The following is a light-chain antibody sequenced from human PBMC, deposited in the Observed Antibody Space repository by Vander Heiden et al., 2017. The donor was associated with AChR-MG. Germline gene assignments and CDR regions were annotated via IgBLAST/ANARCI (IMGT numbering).Light chain of an antibody. V-gene: IGLV1-44*01. CDR3: AAWDDSLNGWV. Sequence: QSVLTQPPSASGTPGQRVTISCSVSSSNIGSNTVNWYQQLPGTAPKLLIYSNNQRPSGVPDRFSGSKSGTSASLAIGGLQSEDEADYYCAAWDDSLNGWVFGGGTKLTVL. J-gene: IGLJ3*02. CDR1: SSNIGSNT. CDR2: SNN.